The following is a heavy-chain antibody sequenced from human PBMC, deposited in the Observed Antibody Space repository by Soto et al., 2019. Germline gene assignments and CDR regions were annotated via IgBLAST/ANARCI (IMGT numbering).Heavy chain of an antibody. Sequence: HPGGSLRLSCAASGFTFSSYSMNWVRQAPGKGLEWVSYISSSSSTIYYADSVKGRFTISRDNAKNSLYLQMNSLRDEDTAVYYCARGSWLLSPYFYYGMDVWGQGTTVTVSS. D-gene: IGHD2-2*01. CDR3: ARGSWLLSPYFYYGMDV. CDR2: ISSSSSTI. V-gene: IGHV3-48*02. J-gene: IGHJ6*02. CDR1: GFTFSSYS.